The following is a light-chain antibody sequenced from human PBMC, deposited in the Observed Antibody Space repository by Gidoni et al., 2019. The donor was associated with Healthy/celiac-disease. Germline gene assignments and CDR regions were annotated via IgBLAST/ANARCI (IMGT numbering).Light chain of an antibody. V-gene: IGKV2-28*01. J-gene: IGKJ3*01. CDR2: LGS. Sequence: CRSSQSLLHSNGYNYLDWYLQKPGQSPQLLIYLGSNRASGVPDRFSGSGSGTDFTLKISRVEAEDVGVYYCMQALQTPFTFGPGTQVDIK. CDR1: QSLLHSNGYNY. CDR3: MQALQTPFT.